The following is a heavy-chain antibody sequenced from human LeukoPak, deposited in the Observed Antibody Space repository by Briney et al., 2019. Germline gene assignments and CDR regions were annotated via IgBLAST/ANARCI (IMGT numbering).Heavy chain of an antibody. V-gene: IGHV4-30-2*01. Sequence: PSETLSLTCAVSGGSISSGGYSWSWIRQPPGQGLEWIGYIYHSGGTYYNPSLKSRVTIAVDRSKNQFSLKLSSVTAADTAVYSCARGGMVIGSGFDPWGQGTLVTVSS. CDR3: ARGGMVIGSGFDP. CDR1: GGSISSGGYS. D-gene: IGHD2-21*01. J-gene: IGHJ5*02. CDR2: IYHSGGT.